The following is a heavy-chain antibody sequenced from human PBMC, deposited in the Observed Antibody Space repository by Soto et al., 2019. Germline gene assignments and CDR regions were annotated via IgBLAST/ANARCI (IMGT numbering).Heavy chain of an antibody. D-gene: IGHD3-10*01. J-gene: IGHJ4*02. CDR3: ASSNMVRGVIISLDY. V-gene: IGHV3-23*01. CDR2: ISGSGGST. CDR1: GFTFSSYA. Sequence: PGGSLRLSCAASGFTFSSYAMSWVRQAPGKGLEWVSAISGSGGSTYHADSVKGRFTISRDNSKNTLYLQMNSLRAEDTAVYYCASSNMVRGVIISLDYWGQGTLVTVSS.